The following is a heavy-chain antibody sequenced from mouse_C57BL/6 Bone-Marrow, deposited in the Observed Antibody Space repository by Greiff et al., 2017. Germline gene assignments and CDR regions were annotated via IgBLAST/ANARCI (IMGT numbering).Heavy chain of an antibody. CDR2: IYPGSGST. D-gene: IGHD2-2*01. V-gene: IGHV1-55*01. Sequence: QVQLQQPGAELVKPGASVKMSCKASGYTFTSYWITWVKQRPGQGLEWIGDIYPGSGSTNYNEKFKSKATLTVDTSSSTASMQLSSLTSEDSAVYYCAKIYYGYFYAMDYWGQGTSVTVSS. J-gene: IGHJ4*01. CDR1: GYTFTSYW. CDR3: AKIYYGYFYAMDY.